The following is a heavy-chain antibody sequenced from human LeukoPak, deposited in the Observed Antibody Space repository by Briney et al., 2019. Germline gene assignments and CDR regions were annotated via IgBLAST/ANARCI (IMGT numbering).Heavy chain of an antibody. Sequence: PGGSLRLSCAASGFTFSIYEMNWVRQAPGKGLGWVAYISPSGGTVHHADSVHGRFTISRDNAKNSLYLEMNSLRAEDTAVYYCARGDRVVYYYYGMDVWGQGTTVTVSS. V-gene: IGHV3-48*03. CDR1: GFTFSIYE. CDR3: ARGDRVVYYYYGMDV. J-gene: IGHJ6*02. CDR2: ISPSGGTV. D-gene: IGHD3-16*01.